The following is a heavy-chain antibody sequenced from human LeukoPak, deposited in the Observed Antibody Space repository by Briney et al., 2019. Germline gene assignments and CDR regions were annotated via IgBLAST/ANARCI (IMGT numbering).Heavy chain of an antibody. CDR1: GGSITNSYYY. CDR3: ARESDRYCSSTSCPNWYDP. Sequence: SETLSLTCTVSGGSITNSYYYWGWFRQPPGTGLEWIGSIYYSGSTYYNPSLKSRVTISVDTSKNQFSLKLSSVTAADTAVYYCARESDRYCSSTSCPNWYDPWGQGTLVTVSS. CDR2: IYYSGST. J-gene: IGHJ5*02. V-gene: IGHV4-39*07. D-gene: IGHD2-2*01.